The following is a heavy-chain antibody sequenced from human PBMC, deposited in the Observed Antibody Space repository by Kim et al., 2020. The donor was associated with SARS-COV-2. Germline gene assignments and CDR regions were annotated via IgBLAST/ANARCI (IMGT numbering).Heavy chain of an antibody. CDR3: ARVGSTVAAGTIDY. J-gene: IGHJ4*02. Sequence: GGSLRLSCAASGFFFSDYYMSWIRQAPGKGLEWVSYISSSGFTTHYADSVKGRFTISRDNAKKSLYLQVNSLRAEDTALYYCARVGSTVAAGTIDYWGQGTLVPVSS. D-gene: IGHD6-13*01. V-gene: IGHV3-11*01. CDR2: ISSSGFTT. CDR1: GFFFSDYY.